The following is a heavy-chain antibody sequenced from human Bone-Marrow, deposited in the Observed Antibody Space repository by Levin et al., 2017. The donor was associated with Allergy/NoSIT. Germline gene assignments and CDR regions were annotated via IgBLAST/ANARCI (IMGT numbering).Heavy chain of an antibody. CDR2: IYQSGTT. J-gene: IGHJ5*02. Sequence: SQTLSLTCTVSGGSINRGDFYWSWVRQAPGKGLEWIGNIYQSGTTNYNSSLKSRLSISIDTSNNQFSLSLTSVTAADTAIYYCAREQWNYGFWSGHGWFDPWGQGILVPVAS. CDR1: GGSINRGDFY. V-gene: IGHV4-30-4*01. CDR3: AREQWNYGFWSGHGWFDP. D-gene: IGHD3-3*01.